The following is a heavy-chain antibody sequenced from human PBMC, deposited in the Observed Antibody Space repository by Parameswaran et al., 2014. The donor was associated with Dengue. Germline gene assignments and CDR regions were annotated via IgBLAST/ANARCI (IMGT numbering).Heavy chain of an antibody. CDR2: GRPRSYDYTT. CDR3: TTHAGPTWGAFDF. Sequence: GRGRPRSYDYTTEYAASVKGRFIISRDDSKNSLYLQMDSLKTEDTAVYYCTTHAGPTWGAFDFWGQGTMVTVSS. D-gene: IGHD1-26*01. J-gene: IGHJ3*01. V-gene: IGHV3-72*01.